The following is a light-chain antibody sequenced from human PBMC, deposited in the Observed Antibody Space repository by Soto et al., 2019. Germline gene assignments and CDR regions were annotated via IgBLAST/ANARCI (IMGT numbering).Light chain of an antibody. Sequence: QSALTQPPSASGSPGQSVAISCTGASSDVGCYHYVSCYQQHPGKAPKLMIYEVNKRPSGVPDRFSGSKSGNTASLTVSGLQAEDEADYYYGSYAGSSNVFGTGTKV. J-gene: IGLJ1*01. V-gene: IGLV2-8*01. CDR2: EVN. CDR1: SSDVGCYHY. CDR3: GSYAGSSNV.